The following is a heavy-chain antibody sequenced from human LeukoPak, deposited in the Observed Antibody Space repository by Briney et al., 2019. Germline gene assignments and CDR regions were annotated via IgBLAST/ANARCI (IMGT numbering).Heavy chain of an antibody. D-gene: IGHD4-17*01. V-gene: IGHV3-74*01. Sequence: GGSQRLSCAASGFTFSSYWMHWVRQAPGKGLVWVSRINSDGSSTSYADSVKGRFTISRDNAKNTLYLQMNSLRAEDTAVYYCARGVHDYGDLYYYYYMDVWGKGTTVTISS. CDR2: INSDGSST. CDR3: ARGVHDYGDLYYYYYMDV. CDR1: GFTFSSYW. J-gene: IGHJ6*03.